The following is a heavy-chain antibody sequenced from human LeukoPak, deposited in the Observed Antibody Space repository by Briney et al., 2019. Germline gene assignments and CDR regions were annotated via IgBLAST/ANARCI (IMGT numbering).Heavy chain of an antibody. CDR3: AKRAGAYSHPYDY. Sequence: GGSLRPSCAASGFTFSSYGMSWVRQAPGKGLEWVSAISGSGGSTHYSDSVKGRFTISRDNSKNTLYLQMNSLRAEDTAVYYCAKRAGAYSHPYDYWGQGTLVTVSS. D-gene: IGHD4/OR15-4a*01. CDR2: ISGSGGST. J-gene: IGHJ4*02. V-gene: IGHV3-23*01. CDR1: GFTFSSYG.